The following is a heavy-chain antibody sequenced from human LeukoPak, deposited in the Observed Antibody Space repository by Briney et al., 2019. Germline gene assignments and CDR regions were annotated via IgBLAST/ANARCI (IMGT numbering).Heavy chain of an antibody. D-gene: IGHD6-19*01. CDR1: GFTFDDYA. Sequence: GGSLRLSCAASGFTFDDYAMPWVRQAPGKGLEWVSGISWNSGSIGYADSVKGRFTISRDNAKNTLYLQMNSLRAEDTAVYYCASGFSDISGSTWGQGTLVTVSS. CDR2: ISWNSGSI. J-gene: IGHJ5*02. V-gene: IGHV3-9*01. CDR3: ASGFSDISGST.